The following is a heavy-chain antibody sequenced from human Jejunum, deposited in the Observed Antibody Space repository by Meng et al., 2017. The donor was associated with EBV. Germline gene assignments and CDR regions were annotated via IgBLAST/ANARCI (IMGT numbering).Heavy chain of an antibody. Sequence: QLRESGPGVVKPSDPLSLTCAVSGYSMSNSNWWGWIRQPPGKGLEWIGYIYYTGTTYYNPSLKSRVTMSIDTSKNHFSLKLTSVTTMDTAVYYCAKRMPGTGFDYWGQGTLVTVSS. CDR1: GYSMSNSNW. CDR2: IYYTGTT. J-gene: IGHJ4*02. CDR3: AKRMPGTGFDY. V-gene: IGHV4-28*01. D-gene: IGHD1-1*01.